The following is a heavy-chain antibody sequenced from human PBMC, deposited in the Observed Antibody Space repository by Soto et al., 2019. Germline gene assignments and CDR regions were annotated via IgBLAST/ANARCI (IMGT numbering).Heavy chain of an antibody. D-gene: IGHD2-8*02. V-gene: IGHV4-34*01. CDR3: ARDKITGLFDY. Sequence: SATQPLTYDRYGGTFSIYSWSWIRQPTGTGLEWIGEINHSGSTNYNPSLKSRVTISVDTSKNQFSLRLTSVTAADTAVYYCARDKITGLFDYWGQGTLVTVSS. J-gene: IGHJ4*02. CDR2: INHSGST. CDR1: GGTFSIYS.